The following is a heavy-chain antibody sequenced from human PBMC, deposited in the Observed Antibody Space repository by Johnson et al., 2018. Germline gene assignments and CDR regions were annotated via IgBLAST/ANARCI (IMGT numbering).Heavy chain of an antibody. V-gene: IGHV3-30*03. CDR2: ISYDGSYK. CDR3: AREGRRRITYSYDTSKYYYYMDV. Sequence: QVQLVESGGGVVQPGRSLRLSCVASTFTFRSYGMHWVRQAPGKGLEWVAVISYDGSYKYYTDSVKGRFTISRDNAEDTLLLEMNSLRPEDTAVYYCAREGRRRITYSYDTSKYYYYMDVWGKGTTVTVSS. D-gene: IGHD3-22*01. J-gene: IGHJ6*03. CDR1: TFTFRSYG.